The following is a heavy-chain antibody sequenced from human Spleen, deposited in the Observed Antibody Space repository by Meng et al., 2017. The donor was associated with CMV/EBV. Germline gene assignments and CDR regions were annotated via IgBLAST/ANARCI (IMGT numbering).Heavy chain of an antibody. CDR1: GFTFEDYA. CDR2: ISWNSGNI. Sequence: SLKISCAASGFTFEDYAMHWVRQVPGKGLEWVSGISWNSGNIGYADSVKGRFTISRDNAKNSLYLQMNSLRDEDTALYYCARHWGYCTSTSCRYNYYFDFWGQGTLVTVSS. CDR3: ARHWGYCTSTSCRYNYYFDF. D-gene: IGHD2-2*01. J-gene: IGHJ4*02. V-gene: IGHV3-9*01.